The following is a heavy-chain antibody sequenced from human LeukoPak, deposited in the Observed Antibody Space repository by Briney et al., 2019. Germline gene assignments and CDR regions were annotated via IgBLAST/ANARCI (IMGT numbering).Heavy chain of an antibody. CDR3: ARQLTRGGWWLDS. CDR1: GYSFDTYW. V-gene: IGHV5-51*01. J-gene: IGHJ5*01. D-gene: IGHD3-10*01. Sequence: GESLKISCKGSGYSFDTYWIGWVRQRPGKGLEWMGIINPADSDSRYSPSFEGQVTVSADRSISTAYLQWSRLETSDTAIYYRARQLTRGGWWLDSWGQGTLVTVSS. CDR2: INPADSDS.